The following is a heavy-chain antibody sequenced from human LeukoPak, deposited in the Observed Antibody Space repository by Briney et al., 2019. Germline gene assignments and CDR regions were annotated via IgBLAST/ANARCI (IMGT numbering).Heavy chain of an antibody. CDR3: AKDLILGSPDYFDS. CDR2: TSPDENIK. J-gene: IGHJ4*02. V-gene: IGHV3-30-3*01. D-gene: IGHD1-26*01. Sequence: GGSLRLSCAASGFSFTAYEIHWVRQAPGKGLEWVAVTSPDENIKLYADSVKGRFIISRDNPKNTLYPQMNSLRAEDTAVYYCAKDLILGSPDYFDSWGQGTLVTVSS. CDR1: GFSFTAYE.